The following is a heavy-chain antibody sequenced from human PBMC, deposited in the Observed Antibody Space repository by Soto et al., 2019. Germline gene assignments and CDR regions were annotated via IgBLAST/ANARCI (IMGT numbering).Heavy chain of an antibody. D-gene: IGHD3-22*01. J-gene: IGHJ5*01. CDR3: ARWVGGSMYDNSGKYDS. Sequence: QVQLVESGGGVVQPGRSLRLTCAASGFTFGSNGMHWVRQAPGKGLEWVALVAYDGSKTYYGDSVRGRFTISRDNSENTLYLQMNSLRPEDTAVYYCARWVGGSMYDNSGKYDSWGQGTLVTVSS. CDR1: GFTFGSNG. CDR2: VAYDGSKT. V-gene: IGHV3-30*03.